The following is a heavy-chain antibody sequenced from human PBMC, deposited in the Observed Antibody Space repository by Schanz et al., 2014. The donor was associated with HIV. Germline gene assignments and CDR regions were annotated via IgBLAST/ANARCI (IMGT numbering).Heavy chain of an antibody. CDR2: IWYDGTNK. D-gene: IGHD3-22*01. Sequence: QVQLVESGGGVVQPGRSLRLSCAASGFTFSSYGMHWVRQAPGKGLEWVAVIWYDGTNKYYADSVKGRFTISRDNSKNTLYLQMNSLRAEDTAVYYCASPLLYDSLDVWGQGTTVTVSS. J-gene: IGHJ6*02. V-gene: IGHV3-33*01. CDR3: ASPLLYDSLDV. CDR1: GFTFSSYG.